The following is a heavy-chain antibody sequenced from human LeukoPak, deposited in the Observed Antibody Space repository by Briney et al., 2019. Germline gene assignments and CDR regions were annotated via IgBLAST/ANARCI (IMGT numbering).Heavy chain of an antibody. Sequence: GLEWVSSISSSTSYIYYADSVKGRFTISKDNAKNSLYLQMNSLRADDTAVYYCARRYDGFDYWGQGTLVTVSS. J-gene: IGHJ4*02. D-gene: IGHD3-3*01. CDR2: ISSSTSYI. CDR3: ARRYDGFDY. V-gene: IGHV3-21*01.